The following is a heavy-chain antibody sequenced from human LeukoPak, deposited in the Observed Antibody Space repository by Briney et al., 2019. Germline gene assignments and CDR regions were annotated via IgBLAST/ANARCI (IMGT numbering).Heavy chain of an antibody. D-gene: IGHD3-10*01. V-gene: IGHV4-59*02. CDR2: IYHSGST. J-gene: IGHJ6*02. CDR3: AREVVLHGYMVRGVKSGLDV. CDR1: GGSVSSYY. Sequence: SETLSLTCTVSGGSVSSYYWSWIRQSPGRGLEWIGYIYHSGSTNYNPSLKSRVTMSVDTSKNHFSLKLTSLTAADSALYYCAREVVLHGYMVRGVKSGLDVWGQGTTVTVSS.